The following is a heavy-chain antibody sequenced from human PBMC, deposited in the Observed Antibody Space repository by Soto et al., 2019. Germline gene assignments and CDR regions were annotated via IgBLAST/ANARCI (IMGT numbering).Heavy chain of an antibody. V-gene: IGHV4-59*01. D-gene: IGHD1-26*01. Sequence: SETLSLTCSVSGGSITGYYWSWIRQPPEKGLEWFGYIYYSGSTNYNPSLKSRVTISVDTSKNQFSLKLSSVAAADTAIYYCARARGTYFFDYWGPGTLVTVSS. CDR1: GGSITGYY. CDR2: IYYSGST. J-gene: IGHJ4*02. CDR3: ARARGTYFFDY.